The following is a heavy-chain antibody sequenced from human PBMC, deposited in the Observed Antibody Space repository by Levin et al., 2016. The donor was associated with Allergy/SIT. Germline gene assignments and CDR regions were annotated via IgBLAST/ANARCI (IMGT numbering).Heavy chain of an antibody. CDR2: IDPSDSYT. D-gene: IGHD2-2*01. CDR3: ARHRTSHCCWFDP. V-gene: IGHV5-10-1*01. Sequence: VRQMPGKGLEWMGRIDPSDSYTNYSPSFQGHVTISADKSISTAYLQWSSLKASDTAMYYCARHRTSHCCWFDPWGQGTLVTVSS. J-gene: IGHJ5*02.